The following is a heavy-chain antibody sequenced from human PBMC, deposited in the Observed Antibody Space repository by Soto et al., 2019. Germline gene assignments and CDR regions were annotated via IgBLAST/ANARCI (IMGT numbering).Heavy chain of an antibody. D-gene: IGHD2-2*01. CDR2: IYPGDSDT. CDR3: ARHMRGDIVVVPAAMIGYYYGMDV. J-gene: IGHJ6*02. CDR1: GYSFTSYW. Sequence: GESLKISCKGSGYSFTSYWIGWVRQMPGKGLEWMGIIYPGDSDTRYSPSFQGQVTISADKSISTAYLQWSSLKASDTAMYYCARHMRGDIVVVPAAMIGYYYGMDVWGQGTTVTVS. V-gene: IGHV5-51*01.